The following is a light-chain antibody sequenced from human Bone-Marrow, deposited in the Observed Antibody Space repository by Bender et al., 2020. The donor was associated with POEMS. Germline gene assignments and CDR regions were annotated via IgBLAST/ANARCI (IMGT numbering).Light chain of an antibody. CDR1: SSNVGINY. J-gene: IGLJ3*02. CDR3: AAWEDSLNGWV. V-gene: IGLV1-47*01. CDR2: KNS. Sequence: QSVLTQPPSVSGTPGQEVTISCSGSSSNVGINYMFWYQQLPGAAPKCLIYKNSQRPSGVPDRFSGSKSGTSASLAISGLQSEDEADYYCAAWEDSLNGWVFGGGTKLTVL.